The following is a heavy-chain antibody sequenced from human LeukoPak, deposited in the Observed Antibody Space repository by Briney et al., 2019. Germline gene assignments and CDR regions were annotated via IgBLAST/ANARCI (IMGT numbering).Heavy chain of an antibody. CDR1: GGSISSYY. J-gene: IGHJ4*02. D-gene: IGHD2-15*01. Sequence: SETLSLTCTVSGGSISSYYWSWIRQPPGKGLERIGYIYYSGSTNYNPSLKSRVTISVDTSKNQFSLKLSSVTAADTAVYYCAREDGGFDYWGQGTLVTVSS. CDR2: IYYSGST. V-gene: IGHV4-59*01. CDR3: AREDGGFDY.